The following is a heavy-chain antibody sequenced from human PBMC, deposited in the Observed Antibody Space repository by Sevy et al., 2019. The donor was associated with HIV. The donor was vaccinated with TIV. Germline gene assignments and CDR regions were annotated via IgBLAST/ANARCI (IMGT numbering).Heavy chain of an antibody. CDR3: ARDLGTGYFDF. Sequence: GESLKISCAASGFTFSDYYMSWIRQAPGKGLEWISYISGSQYMIYYADSVKGRFTISRDDAKNSLYLQMNSLRPEDSAVYLCARDLGTGYFDFWGQGTLVTVSS. D-gene: IGHD1-26*01. CDR2: ISGSQYMI. J-gene: IGHJ4*02. V-gene: IGHV3-11*01. CDR1: GFTFSDYY.